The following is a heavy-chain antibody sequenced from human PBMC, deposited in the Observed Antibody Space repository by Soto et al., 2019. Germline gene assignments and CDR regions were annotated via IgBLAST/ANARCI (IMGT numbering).Heavy chain of an antibody. CDR3: ARDPAHFPSSSGWYGRMDY. D-gene: IGHD6-19*01. V-gene: IGHV1-46*01. J-gene: IGHJ4*02. CDR2: INPSGGST. Sequence: ASVKVSCKASGYIFTTYQMHWVRQAPGQGLEWMGIINPSGGSTSYAQKFQGRVTMTRDTSTSTAYMELSSLRSEDTAVYYCARDPAHFPSSSGWYGRMDYWGQGTLVTVSS. CDR1: GYIFTTYQ.